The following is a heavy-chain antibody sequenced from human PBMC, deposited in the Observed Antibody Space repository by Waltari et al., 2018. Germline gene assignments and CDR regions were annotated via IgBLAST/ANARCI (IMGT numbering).Heavy chain of an antibody. J-gene: IGHJ6*02. CDR2: IIPIFGTA. CDR3: AQTTDSGSLNHYYGMDV. Sequence: QVQLVQSGAEVKKPGSSVKVSCKASGGTFSSYAISWVRQAPGQGLEWMGGIIPIFGTANYAQKFQGRVTITADESTSTAYMELSSLRSEDTAVYYCAQTTDSGSLNHYYGMDVWGQGTTVTVSS. D-gene: IGHD1-26*01. CDR1: GGTFSSYA. V-gene: IGHV1-69*01.